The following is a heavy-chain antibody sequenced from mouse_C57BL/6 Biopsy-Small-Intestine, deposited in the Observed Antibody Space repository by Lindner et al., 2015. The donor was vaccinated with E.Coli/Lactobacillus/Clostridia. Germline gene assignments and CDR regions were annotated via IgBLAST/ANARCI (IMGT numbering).Heavy chain of an antibody. CDR1: GFTFSSYG. J-gene: IGHJ4*01. CDR2: ISSGGSYT. CDR3: ARTAYYAMDY. Sequence: VQLQESGGDLVKPGGSLKLSCAASGFTFSSYGMSWVRQTPDKRLEWVATISSGGSYTYYPDSVKGRFTISRDNAKNTLYLQMGSLKSEDTAMYYCARTAYYAMDYWGQGTSVTVSS. V-gene: IGHV5-6*01.